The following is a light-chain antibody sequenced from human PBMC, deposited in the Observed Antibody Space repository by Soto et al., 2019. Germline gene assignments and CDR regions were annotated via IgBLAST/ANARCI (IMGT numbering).Light chain of an antibody. CDR3: SSYTTSSTLVV. J-gene: IGLJ2*01. CDR2: DVT. Sequence: QSALTQPASVSGSPGQSITISCTGTSSDIATYNYVSWYQQHPGKAPKLMIYDVTNRPSGVSNRFSGSRSGNTASLTISGLQAEDEADYYCSSYTTSSTLVVFGGGTKVTV. CDR1: SSDIATYNY. V-gene: IGLV2-14*01.